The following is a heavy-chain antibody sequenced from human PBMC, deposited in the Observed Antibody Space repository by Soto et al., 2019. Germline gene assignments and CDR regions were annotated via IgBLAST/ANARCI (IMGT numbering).Heavy chain of an antibody. CDR2: ISWNSGSI. Sequence: EVQLVESGGGLVQPGRSLRLSCAASGFTFDDYAMHWVRQAPGKGLEWVSGISWNSGSIGYADSVKGRFTISRDNAKNSLYLQMNSLRAEDTALYYCAKDITPGIAVAGSAFDIWGQGTMVTVSS. CDR1: GFTFDDYA. D-gene: IGHD6-19*01. V-gene: IGHV3-9*01. CDR3: AKDITPGIAVAGSAFDI. J-gene: IGHJ3*02.